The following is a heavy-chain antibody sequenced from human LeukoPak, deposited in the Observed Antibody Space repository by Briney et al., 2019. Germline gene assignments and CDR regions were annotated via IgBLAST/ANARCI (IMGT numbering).Heavy chain of an antibody. CDR1: GFTFCNNA. Sequence: GGSLRLSCAASGFTFCNNAMSWVRQAPGKGLEWVSVISGSGDSTYYADSVKGRFTISRDNSKNTLYLRMNSLRAEDTAVYYCAKMGSGWSLRDQLSSFDIWGQGTMVTVSS. V-gene: IGHV3-23*01. CDR2: ISGSGDST. J-gene: IGHJ3*02. D-gene: IGHD6-19*01. CDR3: AKMGSGWSLRDQLSSFDI.